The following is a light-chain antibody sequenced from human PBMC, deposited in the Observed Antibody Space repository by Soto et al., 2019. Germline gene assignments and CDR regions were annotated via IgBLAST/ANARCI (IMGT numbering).Light chain of an antibody. Sequence: QSALTQPASVSGSPGQSITISCTGASSDVGGYNYVSWYQQHPGKAPKLMIYDVSTRPSGVSNRFSGSKSGNTASLTISGLQAEDEADYYCSSYTSSSPYVVFGGGTKVTVL. J-gene: IGLJ2*01. CDR2: DVS. CDR1: SSDVGGYNY. V-gene: IGLV2-14*01. CDR3: SSYTSSSPYVV.